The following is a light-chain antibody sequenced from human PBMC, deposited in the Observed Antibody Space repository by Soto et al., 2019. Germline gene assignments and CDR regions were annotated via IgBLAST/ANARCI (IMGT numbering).Light chain of an antibody. Sequence: EIALTPSPPTLSLSPVERATLSSRASQSVNSNLAWYQQTPGQAPRLLIYGASTRATGIPARFSGSGSGTEFTLVISSRQSEDYAVLYCQQYNNSSPWTFGQGTKVDIK. CDR2: GAS. CDR1: QSVNSN. CDR3: QQYNNSSPWT. V-gene: IGKV3-15*01. J-gene: IGKJ1*01.